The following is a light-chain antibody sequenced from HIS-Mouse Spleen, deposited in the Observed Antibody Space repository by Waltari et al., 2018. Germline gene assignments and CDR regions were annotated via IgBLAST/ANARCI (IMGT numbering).Light chain of an antibody. Sequence: EIVLTQSPGTLSLSPGERATLSCRASQSVSSSYLAWYQQKPGQAPRLLIHGASSRATGIPDRFSGSVSGTDFTLTISRLEPEDFAVYYCQQYGSSLFTFGPGTKVDIK. CDR1: QSVSSSY. V-gene: IGKV3-20*01. J-gene: IGKJ3*01. CDR3: QQYGSSLFT. CDR2: GAS.